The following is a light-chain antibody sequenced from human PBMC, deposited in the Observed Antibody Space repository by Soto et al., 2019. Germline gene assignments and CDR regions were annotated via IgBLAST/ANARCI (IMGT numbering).Light chain of an antibody. J-gene: IGKJ5*01. Sequence: AIRMTQSPSSLSASTGDRVTIICRASQGISSYLAWYQQKPGKAPKLLIYAASTLQSGVPSMFSGSGSGTDFTLTISCLQSEDFATYYCQQYYSYPSTFGQGTRLESK. CDR3: QQYYSYPST. V-gene: IGKV1-8*01. CDR1: QGISSY. CDR2: AAS.